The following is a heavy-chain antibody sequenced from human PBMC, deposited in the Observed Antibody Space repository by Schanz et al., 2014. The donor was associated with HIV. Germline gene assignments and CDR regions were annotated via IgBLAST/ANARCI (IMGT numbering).Heavy chain of an antibody. J-gene: IGHJ6*02. D-gene: IGHD3-22*01. CDR2: ISYDGVNK. CDR1: GFSFDSFG. Sequence: QVQLVESGGGVVQPGRSLRLSCVASGFSFDSFGMHWVRQAPGKGLGWGAVISYDGVNKHFADSVKGRFTISRDNSKNTLYLQVKRLRTEDTAVYYCAKDRNYYDNRYIGKGNYYYYYGMDVWGQGTTVTVSS. CDR3: AKDRNYYDNRYIGKGNYYYYYGMDV. V-gene: IGHV3-30*18.